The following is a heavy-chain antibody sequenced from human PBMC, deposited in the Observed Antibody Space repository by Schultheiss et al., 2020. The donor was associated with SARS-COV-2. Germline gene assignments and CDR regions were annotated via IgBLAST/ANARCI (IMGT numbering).Heavy chain of an antibody. D-gene: IGHD1-14*01. J-gene: IGHJ6*03. CDR2: IYYSGST. V-gene: IGHV4-39*07. CDR3: ARRKRQSPYYYYYMDV. CDR1: GGSVSSGSYY. Sequence: SETLSLTCTVSGGSVSSGSYYWSWIRQPPGKGLEWIGSIYYSGSTYYNPSLKSRVTISVDTSKNQFSLKLSSVTAADTAVYYCARRKRQSPYYYYYMDVWGKGTTVTVSS.